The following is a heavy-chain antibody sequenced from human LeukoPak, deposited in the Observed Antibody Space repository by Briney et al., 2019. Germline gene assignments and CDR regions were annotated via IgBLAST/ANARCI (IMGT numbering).Heavy chain of an antibody. CDR3: ARGDDPYSSSWYWFDP. D-gene: IGHD6-13*01. CDR2: IYHSGST. V-gene: IGHV4-59*12. J-gene: IGHJ5*02. Sequence: SETLSLTCTVSGGSISSYYWSWIRQPPGKGLEWIGEIYHSGSTNYNPSLKSRVTISVDKSKNQFSLKLSSVTAADTAVYYCARGDDPYSSSWYWFDPWGQGTLVTVSS. CDR1: GGSISSYY.